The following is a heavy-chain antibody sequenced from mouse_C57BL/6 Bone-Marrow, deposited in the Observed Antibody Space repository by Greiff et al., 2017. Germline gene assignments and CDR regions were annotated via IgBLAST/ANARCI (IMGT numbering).Heavy chain of an antibody. V-gene: IGHV2-2*01. Sequence: QVQLLQSGPGLVQPSQSLSITCTVSGFSLTSYGVHWVSQSSGKGLVWLGVIWSGGSTDSIAAFIYRLSISKDKSKSQFFFKMNSLQTDDTAIYYCAILYDNSYVDYWGQGTTLTVSS. D-gene: IGHD2-1*01. J-gene: IGHJ2*01. CDR3: AILYDNSYVDY. CDR1: GFSLTSYG. CDR2: IWSGGST.